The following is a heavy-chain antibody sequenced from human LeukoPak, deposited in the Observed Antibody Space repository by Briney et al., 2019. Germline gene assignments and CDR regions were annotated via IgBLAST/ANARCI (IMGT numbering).Heavy chain of an antibody. CDR1: GYSISSGYY. J-gene: IGHJ4*02. V-gene: IGHV4-38-2*02. Sequence: PSETLSLTCTVSGYSISSGYYWGWIRQPPGKGLEWIGSIYHSGSTYYNPSLKSRVTISVDTSKNQFSLKLSSVTAADTAVYYCAGSIAAAGKIDYWGQGTLVTVSS. CDR2: IYHSGST. CDR3: AGSIAAAGKIDY. D-gene: IGHD6-13*01.